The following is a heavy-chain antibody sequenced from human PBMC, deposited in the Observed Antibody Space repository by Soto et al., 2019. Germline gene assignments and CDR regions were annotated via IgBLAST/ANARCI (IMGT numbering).Heavy chain of an antibody. Sequence: GPVKVSCKASGYTFTSYGISWVRQAPGQGLEWMGWISAYNGNTNYAQKLQGRVTMTTDTSTSTAYMELRSLRSDDTAVYYCARDSEPYYDFWSGYYSFDYCRQGTLVTVS. CDR2: ISAYNGNT. CDR1: GYTFTSYG. V-gene: IGHV1-18*01. D-gene: IGHD3-3*01. J-gene: IGHJ4*02. CDR3: ARDSEPYYDFWSGYYSFDY.